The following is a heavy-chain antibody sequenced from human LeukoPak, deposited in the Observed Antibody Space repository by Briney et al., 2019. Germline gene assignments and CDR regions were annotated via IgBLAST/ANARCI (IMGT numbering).Heavy chain of an antibody. J-gene: IGHJ4*02. D-gene: IGHD2-15*01. CDR3: AKGSFQGGFDF. V-gene: IGHV6-1*01. CDR2: AYYRSKWYI. Sequence: SQTLSLTCAISGNSVSSNYAAWHWIRQSPSRGLEWLGGAYYRSKWYIGYAVSVKNRITINPDTSKNQLSLQLNSVTPDDAAVYYCAKGSFQGGFDFWGQGTLVTVPS. CDR1: GNSVSSNYAA.